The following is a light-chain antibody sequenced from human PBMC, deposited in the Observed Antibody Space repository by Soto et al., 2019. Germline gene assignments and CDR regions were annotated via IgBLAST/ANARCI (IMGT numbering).Light chain of an antibody. J-gene: IGKJ2*01. CDR3: QQYNNWPYT. CDR2: GAS. CDR1: PISSN. Sequence: VVTQSPASLSVSPGDRVTISCRAGPISSNLAWHKQRPGQAPRLLIYGASVRATGVPARFSGSGSGTEFTLTINSLQSEDYAVYLCQQYNNWPYTFGQGTKVDIK. V-gene: IGKV3-15*01.